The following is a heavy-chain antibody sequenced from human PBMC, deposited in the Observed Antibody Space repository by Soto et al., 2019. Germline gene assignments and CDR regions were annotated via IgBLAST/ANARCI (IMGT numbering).Heavy chain of an antibody. CDR1: GFSLRNARMG. Sequence: QVTLKESGPVLVKPTETLTLTCTVSGFSLRNARMGVSWIRQPPGKALEWLAHILSSDEKSYNTSLKGRVTLSKDTSKSQVVLTMTYVDPVDTATYLCARMLAVNYYYYYVDVWGEGTTVTVSS. J-gene: IGHJ6*03. D-gene: IGHD3-22*01. V-gene: IGHV2-26*01. CDR2: ILSSDEK. CDR3: ARMLAVNYYYYYVDV.